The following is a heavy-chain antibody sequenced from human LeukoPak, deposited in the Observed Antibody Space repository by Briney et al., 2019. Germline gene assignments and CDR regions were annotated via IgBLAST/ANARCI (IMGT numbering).Heavy chain of an antibody. D-gene: IGHD6-13*01. V-gene: IGHV3-21*01. Sequence: GGSLRLSCAASGFTFSSYSMNWVRQAPGKGLEWVSSISSSSSYIYYADSVKDRFTISRDNAKNSLYLQMNSLRAEDTAVYYCARGQGYSSSWYDIDYWGQGTLVTVSS. CDR2: ISSSSSYI. CDR1: GFTFSSYS. J-gene: IGHJ4*02. CDR3: ARGQGYSSSWYDIDY.